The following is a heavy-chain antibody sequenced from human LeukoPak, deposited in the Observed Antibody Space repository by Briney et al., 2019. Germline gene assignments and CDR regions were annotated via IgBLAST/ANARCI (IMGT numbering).Heavy chain of an antibody. J-gene: IGHJ4*02. D-gene: IGHD6-19*01. CDR1: GASISSSTDY. CDR3: ARTSSSGLVGGYYFDY. Sequence: SETLSLTCTVSGASISSSTDYWGWIRQPPGKGLEWIANIYYSGSTYYNPSLKSRITISVYTSKNQFSLKLSSVTAADTAVYYCARTSSSGLVGGYYFDYWGQGTLVTVSS. CDR2: IYYSGST. V-gene: IGHV4-39*01.